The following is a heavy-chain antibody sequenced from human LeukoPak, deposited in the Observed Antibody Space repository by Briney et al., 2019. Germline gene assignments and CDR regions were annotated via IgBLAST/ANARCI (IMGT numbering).Heavy chain of an antibody. D-gene: IGHD5-18*01. CDR1: GFTFRSYW. CDR3: VRDGYSYGGVDYYYYGMDV. CDR2: INSGGSST. J-gene: IGHJ6*02. Sequence: GGSLRLSCAASGFTFRSYWMHWVRQAPGKGLVWVSGINSGGSSTTYADSVRGRFTISRDNAKNTLYLQMNSLRAEDTAMYYCVRDGYSYGGVDYYYYGMDVWGLGTTVTVSS. V-gene: IGHV3-74*03.